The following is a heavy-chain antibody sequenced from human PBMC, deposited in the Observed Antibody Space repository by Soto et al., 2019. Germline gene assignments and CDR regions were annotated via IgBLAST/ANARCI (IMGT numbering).Heavy chain of an antibody. J-gene: IGHJ4*02. CDR2: ISGSGDNT. D-gene: IGHD3-22*01. V-gene: IGHV3-23*01. CDR1: GFTFSNCA. CDR3: AKGAASYYDNSGKIAY. Sequence: EVQLLESGGGLVQPGGSLRLSCAASGFTFSNCAMSWVRQAPGKGLEWVSAISGSGDNTYNADSVKGRFTISRDNSKNTLYGQMNSLRVEDTAVYYCAKGAASYYDNSGKIAYWGQGTLVTVSS.